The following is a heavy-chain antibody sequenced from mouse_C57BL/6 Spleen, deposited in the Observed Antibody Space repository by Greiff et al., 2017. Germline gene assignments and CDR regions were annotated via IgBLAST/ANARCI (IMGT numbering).Heavy chain of an antibody. V-gene: IGHV1-50*01. CDR2: IDPSDSYT. D-gene: IGHD1-1*01. J-gene: IGHJ4*01. Sequence: VQLQQPGAELVKPGASVKLSCKASGYTFTSYWMQWVKQRPGQGLEWIGEIDPSDSYTNYNQKFKGKATLTVDTSSSTAYMQLSSLTSEDSAVYYCARFHYYGSSYPYAMGYWGQGASVTVSS. CDR3: ARFHYYGSSYPYAMGY. CDR1: GYTFTSYW.